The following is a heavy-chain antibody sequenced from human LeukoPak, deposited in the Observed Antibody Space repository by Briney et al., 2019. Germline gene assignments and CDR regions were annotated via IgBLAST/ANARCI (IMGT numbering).Heavy chain of an antibody. V-gene: IGHV4-39*01. Sequence: SETLPLTCTVSGGSISGSNYYWGWIRQPPGKGLEWIGSIYYSGSIYYNPSLKSRVTISVDTSKNQFSLKLTSVTAADTAVYYCARQRGYCSGGSCYGMFDYWGQGTLVTVSS. CDR1: GGSISGSNYY. CDR3: ARQRGYCSGGSCYGMFDY. CDR2: IYYSGSI. D-gene: IGHD2-15*01. J-gene: IGHJ4*02.